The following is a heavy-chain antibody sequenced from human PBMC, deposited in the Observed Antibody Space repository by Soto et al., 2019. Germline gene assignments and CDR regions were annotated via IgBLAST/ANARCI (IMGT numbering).Heavy chain of an antibody. CDR2: IYPGDSDT. Sequence: GESLKISCKGSGYIFTSYWIGWVRQMPGKGLEWMGIIYPGDSDTRCSPSFRGQVTISVDRSITTAYLQWSSLRASDTAMYYCARHPNGDYDFMDVWGRGTTVTVSS. V-gene: IGHV5-51*01. CDR3: ARHPNGDYDFMDV. J-gene: IGHJ6*02. CDR1: GYIFTSYW. D-gene: IGHD4-17*01.